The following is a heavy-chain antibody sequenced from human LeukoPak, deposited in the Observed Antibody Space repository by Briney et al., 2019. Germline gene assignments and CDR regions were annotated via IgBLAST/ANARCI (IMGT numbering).Heavy chain of an antibody. J-gene: IGHJ4*02. CDR1: GGFLSRQA. Sequence: ASVKVSCKASGGFLSRQALSWVRQAPGQGLEWMGIINPSGGSTSYAQKFQGRVTMTRDMSTSTVYMELSSLRSEDTAVYYCARDFNGYYYDSSGLTKTDYWGQGTLVTVSS. CDR3: ARDFNGYYYDSSGLTKTDY. V-gene: IGHV1-46*01. D-gene: IGHD3-22*01. CDR2: INPSGGST.